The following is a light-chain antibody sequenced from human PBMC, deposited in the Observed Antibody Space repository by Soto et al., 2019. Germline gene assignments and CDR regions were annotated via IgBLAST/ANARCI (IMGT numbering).Light chain of an antibody. Sequence: IVLTQSPDTLSLSPGERATLSCRASETIDSSDLAWYHQQPGQAPRLLIYAASTRATGIPDRFSGSGSGTDFPLSVSSLEPEDFGVYYCQQYGGSPLYTFGQGTNLEIK. CDR1: ETIDSSD. V-gene: IGKV3-20*01. CDR3: QQYGGSPLYT. CDR2: AAS. J-gene: IGKJ2*01.